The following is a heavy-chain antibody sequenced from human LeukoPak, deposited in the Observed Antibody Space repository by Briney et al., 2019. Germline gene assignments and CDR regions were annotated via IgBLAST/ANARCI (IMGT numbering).Heavy chain of an antibody. CDR2: IYYSGST. Sequence: SETLSLTCAVSGGSISSYYWSWIRQPPGKGLEWIGYIYYSGSTNYNPSLKSRVTISADTSKNQFSLKLSSVTAADTAVYYCARSGGYLLYWYFDLWGRGTLVTVSS. CDR3: ARSGGYLLYWYFDL. CDR1: GGSISSYY. J-gene: IGHJ2*01. D-gene: IGHD3-22*01. V-gene: IGHV4-59*08.